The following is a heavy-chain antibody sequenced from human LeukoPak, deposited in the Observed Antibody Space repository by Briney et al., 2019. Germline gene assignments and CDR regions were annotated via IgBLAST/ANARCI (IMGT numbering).Heavy chain of an antibody. CDR2: ISYSGST. J-gene: IGHJ4*02. CDR1: GGSISSGGYS. D-gene: IGHD3-22*01. CDR3: AKATMIVVVMGGEFDY. Sequence: SQTLSLTCTVSGGSISSGGYSWSWIRQHPGRGLEWIGYISYSGSTYYNPSLKSRVTISVDTSKNQFSLKLSSVTAEDTAVYYCAKATMIVVVMGGEFDYWGQGTLVTVSS. V-gene: IGHV4-31*03.